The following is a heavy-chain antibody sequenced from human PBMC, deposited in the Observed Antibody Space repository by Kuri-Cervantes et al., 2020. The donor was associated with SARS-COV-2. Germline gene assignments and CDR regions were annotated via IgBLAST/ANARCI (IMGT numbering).Heavy chain of an antibody. CDR1: GGSISTYY. J-gene: IGHJ6*03. D-gene: IGHD2-8*01. CDR3: ARLGKNCTNGVCNTYYYYHMDV. V-gene: IGHV4-59*01. Sequence: SETLSLTCTVSGGSISTYYWGWIRQPPGKGLEWIGYIYYSGSTNYNPPLKCRVMISVDMSKNQFSLKLSSVTAADTAVYYCARLGKNCTNGVCNTYYYYHMDVWGKGTTVTVSS. CDR2: IYYSGST.